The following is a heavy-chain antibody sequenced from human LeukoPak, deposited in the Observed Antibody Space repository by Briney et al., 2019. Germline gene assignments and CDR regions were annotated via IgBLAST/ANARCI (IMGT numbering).Heavy chain of an antibody. CDR2: INHSGST. V-gene: IGHV4-34*01. J-gene: IGHJ3*02. CDR1: GGSFSGYY. D-gene: IGHD3-22*01. Sequence: PSETLSLTCAVYGGSFSGYYWSRIRQPPGKGLEWIGEINHSGSTNYNPSLKSRVTISVDTSKNQFSLKLSSVTAADTAVYYCANPYYYDSSGYAFDIWGQGTMVTVSS. CDR3: ANPYYYDSSGYAFDI.